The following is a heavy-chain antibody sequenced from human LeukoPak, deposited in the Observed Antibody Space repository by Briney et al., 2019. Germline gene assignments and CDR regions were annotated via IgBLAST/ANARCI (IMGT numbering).Heavy chain of an antibody. CDR2: IDPNSGDT. D-gene: IGHD3-10*01. CDR3: ARAQAQAYGSGSYYIPVISGSDY. CDR1: GYTFTAYY. V-gene: IGHV1-2*02. J-gene: IGHJ4*02. Sequence: ASVKVSCKASGYTFTAYYIHWVRQAPGQGLEWMGWIDPNSGDTKYVEKFQGRVTMTRDTSFSTAYMALSSLRSDDTAMYYCARAQAQAYGSGSYYIPVISGSDYWGQGTLVTVSS.